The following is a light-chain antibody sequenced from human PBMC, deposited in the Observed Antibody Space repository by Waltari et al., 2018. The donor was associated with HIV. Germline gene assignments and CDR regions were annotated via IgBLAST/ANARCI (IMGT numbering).Light chain of an antibody. CDR3: HQYFSDPFT. CDR1: HDIANS. CDR2: AAF. Sequence: DIQMAQFPSSLSASVGDRVAITRRATHDIANSVSWYQQSPGKVPKLLVYAAFIRRRGVASRFTGSRSGTEYTLTISSLQPEDFATYYCHQYFSDPFTFGGGTKVEI. J-gene: IGKJ4*01. V-gene: IGKV1-NL1*01.